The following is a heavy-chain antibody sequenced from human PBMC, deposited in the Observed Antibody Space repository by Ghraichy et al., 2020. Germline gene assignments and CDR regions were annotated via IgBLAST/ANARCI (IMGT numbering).Heavy chain of an antibody. V-gene: IGHV1-69*10. Sequence: SVKVSCKASGGTLNNYGVSWVRQAPGQGLEWMGGIIPIFGMANYAQKFQGRVTITADKSTSTAYMELSSLRSEDTAVYYCARDYFDTTGPHPPYYVMDVWGQGTTGTVSS. J-gene: IGHJ6*02. D-gene: IGHD3-22*01. CDR2: IIPIFGMA. CDR3: ARDYFDTTGPHPPYYVMDV. CDR1: GGTLNNYG.